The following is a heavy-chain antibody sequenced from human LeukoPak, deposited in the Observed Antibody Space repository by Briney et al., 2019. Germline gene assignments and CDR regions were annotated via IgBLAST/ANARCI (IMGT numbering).Heavy chain of an antibody. Sequence: PSETLSLTCTVSGGSISSSSYYWGWIRQPPGKGLEWIGSIYYSGSTNNNPSLKSRVTISVDTSKNRFSLKLSSVTAADTAVYYCARRRTMFGYFAGEFDYWGQGTLVTVSS. D-gene: IGHD3-10*02. V-gene: IGHV4-39*01. CDR2: IYYSGST. CDR3: ARRRTMFGYFAGEFDY. J-gene: IGHJ4*02. CDR1: GGSISSSSYY.